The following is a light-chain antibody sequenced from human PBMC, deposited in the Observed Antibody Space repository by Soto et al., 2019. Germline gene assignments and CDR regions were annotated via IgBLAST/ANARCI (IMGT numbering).Light chain of an antibody. Sequence: EIVMTQSPATLSVSPGERATLSCRASQRVGSTLAWYQHKPGQAPRLLIYGAFTRATGIPARFSGSGSGTEFTLTISSLQSEDFAVYYCQQYSNWPLTFGGGTKVDI. CDR3: QQYSNWPLT. CDR1: QRVGST. V-gene: IGKV3-15*01. J-gene: IGKJ4*01. CDR2: GAF.